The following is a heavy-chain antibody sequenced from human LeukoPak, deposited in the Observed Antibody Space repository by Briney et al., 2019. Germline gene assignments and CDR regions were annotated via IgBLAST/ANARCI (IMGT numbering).Heavy chain of an antibody. CDR3: ARPTWANYMDV. CDR1: GFTLSSSE. V-gene: IGHV3-48*03. Sequence: GGSLRLSCAASGFTLSSSEMNWVRQAPGKGLEWVSYISRSGSTIFYADSVKGRFTISRDNAKNSVSLQMNSLRAEDTAVYFCARPTWANYMDVWGKGTAVTISS. J-gene: IGHJ6*03. D-gene: IGHD1-26*01. CDR2: ISRSGSTI.